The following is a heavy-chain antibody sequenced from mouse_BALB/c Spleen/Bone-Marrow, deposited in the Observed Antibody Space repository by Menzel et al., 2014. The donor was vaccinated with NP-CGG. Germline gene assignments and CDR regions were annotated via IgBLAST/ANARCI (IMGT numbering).Heavy chain of an antibody. D-gene: IGHD1-1*02. CDR2: INPSNGGT. Sequence: QVQLQQSGAELVKPGASVRLSCKASGYTFTTYWMHWVKLTPGQAFEWIGEINPSNGGTNYNEKSKKKGTLTVDKSSSTGDMQLSSLTSEDSAVYDGTIDYGITAKDYSALDYWGQGTSVTVSS. CDR1: GYTFTTYW. J-gene: IGHJ4*01. CDR3: TIDYGITAKDYSALDY. V-gene: IGHV1S16*01.